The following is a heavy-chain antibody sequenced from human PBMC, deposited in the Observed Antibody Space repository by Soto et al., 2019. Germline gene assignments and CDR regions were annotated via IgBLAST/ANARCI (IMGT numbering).Heavy chain of an antibody. CDR3: ARDEYDDSSGYPALVH. CDR1: GYTFTGYY. V-gene: IGHV1-2*02. D-gene: IGHD3-22*01. Sequence: GASVKVSCKASGYTFTGYYMHWVRQAPGQGLEWMGWINPNSGGTNYAQKFQGRVTMTRDTSISTAYMELSRLRSDDTAVYYCARDEYDDSSGYPALVHWGQGTLVTVAS. CDR2: INPNSGGT. J-gene: IGHJ4*02.